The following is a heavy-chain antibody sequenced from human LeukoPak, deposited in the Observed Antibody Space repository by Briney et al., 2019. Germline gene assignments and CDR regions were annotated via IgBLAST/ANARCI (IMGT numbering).Heavy chain of an antibody. V-gene: IGHV3-23*01. CDR3: AKENLLPSAGTLGS. CDR1: GFTFSTYV. Sequence: GGSLRLSCAASGFTFSTYVMVWVRRAPGKGLQWVSSISVSGSNTFYTDSVKGRFTISRDNSKNTLDLQMNSLRAEDTAIYYCAKENLLPSAGTLGSWGQGTLVTVSS. D-gene: IGHD6-13*01. CDR2: ISVSGSNT. J-gene: IGHJ5*02.